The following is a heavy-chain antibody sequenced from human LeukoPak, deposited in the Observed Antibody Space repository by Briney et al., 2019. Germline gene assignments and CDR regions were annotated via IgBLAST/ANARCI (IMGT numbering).Heavy chain of an antibody. Sequence: QTGGSLRLSCAASGFTVSSNYMSWVRQAPGKGLEWVSVIYSGGSTYYADSVKGRFTISRDNSKNTVYLQMDSLRAEDTAVYYCARSYSGSYRDAFDIWGQGTMVTVSS. D-gene: IGHD1-26*01. CDR3: ARSYSGSYRDAFDI. CDR2: IYSGGST. V-gene: IGHV3-66*01. J-gene: IGHJ3*02. CDR1: GFTVSSNY.